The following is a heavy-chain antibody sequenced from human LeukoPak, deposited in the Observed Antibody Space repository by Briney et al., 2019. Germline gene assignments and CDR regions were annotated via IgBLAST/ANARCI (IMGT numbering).Heavy chain of an antibody. CDR2: ISSNGGST. CDR1: GFTFSSYA. D-gene: IGHD3-16*01. Sequence: GGSLRLSCAASGFTFSSYAMSWVRQAPGKGLEYVSAISSNGGSTYYANSVKGRFTISRDNSKNTLYLQMGSLRAEDMAVYYCARVAFGYYYYYYMDVWGKGTTVTVSS. J-gene: IGHJ6*03. V-gene: IGHV3-64*01. CDR3: ARVAFGYYYYYYMDV.